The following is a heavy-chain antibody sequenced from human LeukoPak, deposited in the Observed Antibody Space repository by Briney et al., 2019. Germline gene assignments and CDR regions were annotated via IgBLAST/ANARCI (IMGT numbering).Heavy chain of an antibody. CDR3: AKDVVPAAIRAFYYYYGMDV. V-gene: IGHV3-21*04. D-gene: IGHD2-2*02. J-gene: IGHJ6*02. CDR2: ISGSSSSI. CDR1: GFMSNTYS. Sequence: PGGSLRLSCATSGFMSNTYSVSWVRQAPGKGLEWVSSISGSSSSIYYADSVKGRFTISRDNAKNSLFLQMDSLRAEDTAVYYCAKDVVPAAIRAFYYYYGMDVWGQGTTVTVSS.